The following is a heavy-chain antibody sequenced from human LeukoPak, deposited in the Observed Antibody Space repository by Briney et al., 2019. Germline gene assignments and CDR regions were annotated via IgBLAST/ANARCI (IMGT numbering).Heavy chain of an antibody. CDR2: ISAYNGNT. V-gene: IGHV1-18*01. Sequence: ASVKVSCKASGYTFTSYGISWVRQAPGQGLEWMGWISAYNGNTNYAQKLQGRVTMTTDTSTSTAYMELRSLKSDDTAGYYCARFPLVPAAQYVWFGDLPPCGGQETLVPVSS. J-gene: IGHJ4*02. CDR3: ARFPLVPAAQYVWFGDLPPC. CDR1: GYTFTSYG. D-gene: IGHD3-10*01.